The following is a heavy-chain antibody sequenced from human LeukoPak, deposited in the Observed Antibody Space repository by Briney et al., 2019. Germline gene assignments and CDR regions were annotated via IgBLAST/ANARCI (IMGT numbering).Heavy chain of an antibody. CDR2: INHSGST. Sequence: SETLSLTCAVYGGSFSGYYWSWIRQPPGKGLEWIGEINHSGSTNYNPSLKSRVTISVDTSKNQFSLKLSSVTAADTAVHYCARRKHYYDSSGYYPRLDYWGQGTLVTVSS. J-gene: IGHJ4*02. D-gene: IGHD3-22*01. V-gene: IGHV4-34*01. CDR3: ARRKHYYDSSGYYPRLDY. CDR1: GGSFSGYY.